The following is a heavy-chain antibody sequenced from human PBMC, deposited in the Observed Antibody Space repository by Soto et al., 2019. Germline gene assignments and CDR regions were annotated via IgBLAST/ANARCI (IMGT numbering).Heavy chain of an antibody. J-gene: IGHJ4*02. CDR2: IHHSGST. D-gene: IGHD3-10*01. CDR3: ARYDYGSGDDYNIDY. V-gene: IGHV4-4*02. Sequence: HVQLQESGPGLVKPSGTLSLTCAVSGDSISSMNWWSWVRQPPGKGLEWIGEIHHSGSTNYNPSLMSRVIXSXXXSXNQFSLKLTSVTAADTAVYYCARYDYGSGDDYNIDYWGQGTLVTVSS. CDR1: GDSISSMNW.